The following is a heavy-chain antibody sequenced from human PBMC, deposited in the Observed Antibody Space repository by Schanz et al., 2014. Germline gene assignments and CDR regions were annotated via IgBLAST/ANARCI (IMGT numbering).Heavy chain of an antibody. CDR2: FIPILDVG. D-gene: IGHD2-2*01. V-gene: IGHV1-69*02. Sequence: QVHLVQSGAEVKKPGSSVKVSCKASGGTFSTYPINWLRQAPGQGLEWVGRFIPILDVGNYAQQFQSRVTFTADKSTSTAYMELSSLRYEDAALYYCATGAMPGTFDIWGQGTMVAVSS. CDR1: GGTFSTYP. CDR3: ATGAMPGTFDI. J-gene: IGHJ3*02.